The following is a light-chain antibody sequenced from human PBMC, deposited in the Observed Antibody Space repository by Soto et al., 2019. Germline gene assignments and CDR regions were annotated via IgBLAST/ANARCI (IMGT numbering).Light chain of an antibody. Sequence: EILMTQSPATLSVSQGERATLSCRASQSVFSSLACFQQKPGQAPRLLIYGAATRATGIPARFSGSGSGTEFTLTISSLQSEDFAVYYCQQYGSSPTTFGQGTKVDIK. J-gene: IGKJ1*01. CDR1: QSVFSS. CDR2: GAA. V-gene: IGKV3-15*01. CDR3: QQYGSSPTT.